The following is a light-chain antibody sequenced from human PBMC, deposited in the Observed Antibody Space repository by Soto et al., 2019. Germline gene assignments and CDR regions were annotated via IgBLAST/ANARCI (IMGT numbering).Light chain of an antibody. CDR1: SGHSNYA. J-gene: IGLJ2*01. CDR2: LNSDGSH. V-gene: IGLV4-69*01. Sequence: QLVLTQSPSASASLGASVKLTCTLSSGHSNYAIAWHQQQPKKGPRYLMNLNSDGSHSKGDGIPDRFSGSSSGTERYLTISSLQSEDEADYYCQTWGTGIVVFGGGTKLTV. CDR3: QTWGTGIVV.